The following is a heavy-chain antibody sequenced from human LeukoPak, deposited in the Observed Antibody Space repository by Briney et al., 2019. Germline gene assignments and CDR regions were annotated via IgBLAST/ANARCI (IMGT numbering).Heavy chain of an antibody. CDR1: GGSISIGSYY. D-gene: IGHD1-26*01. CDR2: IYTSGST. J-gene: IGHJ4*02. Sequence: ASETLSLTCTVSGGSISIGSYYWSWIRQPAGKGLEWIGRIYTSGSTNYNPSLKSRVTISVDTSKNQFSLKLSSVTAADTAVYYCARSPIVGATHFDYWGQGTLVTVSS. CDR3: ARSPIVGATHFDY. V-gene: IGHV4-61*02.